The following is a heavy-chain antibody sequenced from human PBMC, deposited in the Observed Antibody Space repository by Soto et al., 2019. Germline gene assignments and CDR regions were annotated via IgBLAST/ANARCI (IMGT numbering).Heavy chain of an antibody. CDR2: ISGSGGST. CDR3: AEDYTVVVAATGFDY. CDR1: GFTFSSYA. J-gene: IGHJ4*02. V-gene: IGHV3-23*01. D-gene: IGHD2-15*01. Sequence: EVQLLESGGGLVQPGGSLRLSCAASGFTFSSYAMSWVRQAPGKGLEWVSAISGSGGSTYYADSVKGRFTISRDNSKNTLYLQMNSLRAEDTAVYYCAEDYTVVVAATGFDYWGQGTLVTVSS.